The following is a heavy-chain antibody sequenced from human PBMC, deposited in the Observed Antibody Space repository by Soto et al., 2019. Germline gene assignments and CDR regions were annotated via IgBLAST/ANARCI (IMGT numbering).Heavy chain of an antibody. J-gene: IGHJ5*02. CDR3: ARGVSGNSGLDP. Sequence: ASVQVSCEASGYTLADYYVHWLRQAPGHGLEWMGWINPKSGVTHYAQKFQGLVSLTRDTSVSTGCMDLNSLKSDDTAVVLCARGVSGNSGLDPWGQETLVPFSS. D-gene: IGHD6-19*01. CDR1: GYTLADYY. CDR2: INPKSGVT. V-gene: IGHV1-2*04.